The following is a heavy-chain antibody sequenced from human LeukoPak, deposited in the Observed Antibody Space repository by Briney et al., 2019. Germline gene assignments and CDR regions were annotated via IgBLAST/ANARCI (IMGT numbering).Heavy chain of an antibody. CDR3: ARGSGYSSGWYSSEYFQH. J-gene: IGHJ1*01. CDR1: GGSISSYY. D-gene: IGHD6-19*01. CDR2: IYYSGST. V-gene: IGHV4-59*01. Sequence: PSETLSLTCTVSGGSISSYYWSWIRQPPGKGLEWIGYIYYSGSTNYNPSLKSRVTISVDTSKNQFSLKLSSVTAADTAVYYCARGSGYSSGWYSSEYFQHWGQGTLVTVSS.